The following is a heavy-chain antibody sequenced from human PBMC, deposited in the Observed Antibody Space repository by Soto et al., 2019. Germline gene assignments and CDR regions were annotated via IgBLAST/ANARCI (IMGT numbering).Heavy chain of an antibody. CDR2: IYYSGRT. CDR1: GGSISSDDYY. CDR3: ARDRSNSPDFFDY. J-gene: IGHJ4*02. Sequence: NPSETLSLTCTVSGGSISSDDYYWTWIRQPPGKGLEWIGYIYYSGRTSYNPSLDSRITISIDTSKNHFSLNLSSVTAADTAVYYCARDRSNSPDFFDYWGQGALVTVSS. V-gene: IGHV4-30-4*01. D-gene: IGHD6-6*01.